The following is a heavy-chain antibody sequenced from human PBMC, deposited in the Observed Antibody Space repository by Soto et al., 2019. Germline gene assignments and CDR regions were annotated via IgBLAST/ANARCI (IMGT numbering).Heavy chain of an antibody. D-gene: IGHD3-9*01. CDR2: IYYSGST. CDR3: ARAGILTGSNPYGDDAFVI. Sequence: PSETLSLTCTVSGGSISSGGYYWSWIRQHPGKGLEWIGYIYYSGSTYYNPSLKSRVTISVDTSKNQFSLKLSSVTAADTAVYYCARAGILTGSNPYGDDAFVIWGQGTMVTVSS. J-gene: IGHJ3*02. V-gene: IGHV4-31*03. CDR1: GGSISSGGYY.